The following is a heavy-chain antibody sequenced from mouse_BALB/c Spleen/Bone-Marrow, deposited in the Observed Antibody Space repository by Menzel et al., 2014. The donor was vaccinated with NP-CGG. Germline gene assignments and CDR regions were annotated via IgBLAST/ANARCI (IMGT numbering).Heavy chain of an antibody. CDR2: INPYNGGT. Sequence: VQLQQSGPALVKPGASMKISCKASDYSFTGYTMNWVKQSHGKNLEWIGLINPYNGGTTYNQKFKGKATLTVDKSSSTAYMELLSLTSEDSAVYYCARRDYYDYAWFAYWGRGTLVTVSA. V-gene: IGHV1-18*01. D-gene: IGHD2-4*01. CDR3: ARRDYYDYAWFAY. CDR1: DYSFTGYT. J-gene: IGHJ3*01.